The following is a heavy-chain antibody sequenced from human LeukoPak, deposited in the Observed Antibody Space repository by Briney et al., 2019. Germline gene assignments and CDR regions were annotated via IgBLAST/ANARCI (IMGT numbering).Heavy chain of an antibody. CDR3: ARGYSSSSWSLFDY. D-gene: IGHD6-6*01. CDR2: ISGSGGST. Sequence: PGGSLRLSCAASGFTFSSYAMSWVRQAPGKGLEWVSAISGSGGSTYYADSVKGRFTISRDNSKNTLYLQMNSLRAEETAVYYWARGYSSSSWSLFDYWGQGPLVTVSS. CDR1: GFTFSSYA. J-gene: IGHJ4*02. V-gene: IGHV3-23*01.